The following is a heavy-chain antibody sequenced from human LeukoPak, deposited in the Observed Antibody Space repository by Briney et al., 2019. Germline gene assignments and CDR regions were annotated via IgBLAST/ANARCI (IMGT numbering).Heavy chain of an antibody. J-gene: IGHJ4*02. CDR3: ARVESTRFSGYDFGDDY. Sequence: SETLSLTCTVSGGSISSYYWSWIRQPAGKGLEWIGRIYTSGSTNYNPSLKSRVTISVDTSKNQFSLKLSSVTAADTAVYYCARVESTRFSGYDFGDDYWGQGTLVTVSS. CDR2: IYTSGST. V-gene: IGHV4-4*07. CDR1: GGSISSYY. D-gene: IGHD5-12*01.